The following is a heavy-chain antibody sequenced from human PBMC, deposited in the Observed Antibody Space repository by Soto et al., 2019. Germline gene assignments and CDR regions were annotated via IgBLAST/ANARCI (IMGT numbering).Heavy chain of an antibody. CDR3: ATSNWFAP. CDR1: GGSISSSSYY. V-gene: IGHV4-39*01. J-gene: IGHJ5*02. CDR2: IYYSGST. Sequence: NPSETLSLTCTVSGGSISSSSYYWGWIRQPPGKGLEWIGIIYYSGSTYYNPSLKSRVTISVDTSKNQFSLKLSSVSATDTAVYYCATSNWFAPWGQGTLVTVSS.